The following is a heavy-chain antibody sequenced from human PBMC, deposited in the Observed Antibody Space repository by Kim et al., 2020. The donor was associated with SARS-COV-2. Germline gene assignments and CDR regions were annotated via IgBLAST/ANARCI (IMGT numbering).Heavy chain of an antibody. Sequence: ASVKVSCKASGYTFTSYAMNWVRQAPGQGLEWMGWINTNTGNPTYAQGFTGRFVFSLDTSVSTAYLQISSLKAEDTAVYYCARDGLLWFGELLYYYYMDVWGKGTRVTVSS. CDR3: ARDGLLWFGELLYYYYMDV. D-gene: IGHD3-10*01. CDR1: GYTFTSYA. V-gene: IGHV7-4-1*02. J-gene: IGHJ6*03. CDR2: INTNTGNP.